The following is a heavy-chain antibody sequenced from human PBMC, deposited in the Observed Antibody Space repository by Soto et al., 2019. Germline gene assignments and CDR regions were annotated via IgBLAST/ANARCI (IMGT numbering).Heavy chain of an antibody. CDR3: ARVGRYNYDY. CDR1: GGTFSSYA. CDR2: IIPIFGTA. J-gene: IGHJ4*02. D-gene: IGHD1-20*01. V-gene: IGHV1-69*13. Sequence: SVKVSCKASGGTFSSYAISWVRQAPGQGLEWMGGIIPIFGTANYAQKFQGRVTITADESTRTAYMELSSLRAEDTAVYYCARVGRYNYDYWGQGTLVTVSS.